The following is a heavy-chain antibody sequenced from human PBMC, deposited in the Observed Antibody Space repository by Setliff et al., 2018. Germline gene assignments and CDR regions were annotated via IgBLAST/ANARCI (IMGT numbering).Heavy chain of an antibody. D-gene: IGHD3-22*01. CDR2: INPNTGGS. CDR3: AKVNYYDKSAYLPFDY. J-gene: IGHJ4*02. V-gene: IGHV1-2*02. CDR1: GYTFTEYS. Sequence: ASVKVSCKASGYTFTEYSIHWVRQAPGQGLEWMGWINPNTGGSNYAQKFQGRVTMTTDTSISTAYMEMSRLTSDDTAVCYCAKVNYYDKSAYLPFDYWGQGTQVTVSS.